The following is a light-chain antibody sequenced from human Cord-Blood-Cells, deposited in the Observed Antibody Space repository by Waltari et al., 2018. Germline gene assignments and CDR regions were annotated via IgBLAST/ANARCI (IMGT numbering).Light chain of an antibody. J-gene: IGLJ3*02. CDR2: DVS. CDR3: SSYTSSSTWV. V-gene: IGLV2-14*03. Sequence: QSALTQPASVSGSPGQSITISCTGTSSDVGGYNYVSWYQQHPGKAPKLMFDDVSNRPAGVSNRFSGAKSGNTASLTISGLQADDEADYYCSSYTSSSTWVFGGGTKLTVL. CDR1: SSDVGGYNY.